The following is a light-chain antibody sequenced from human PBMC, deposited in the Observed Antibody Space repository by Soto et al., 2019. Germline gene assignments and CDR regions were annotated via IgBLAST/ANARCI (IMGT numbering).Light chain of an antibody. CDR2: DNN. J-gene: IGLJ3*02. CDR1: SSNIGNNY. Sequence: QSVLTQPPSVSAAPGQKVTISFSGISSNIGNNYVSWYQQLPGTAPKLLIYDNNKRPSGIPDRFSGSKSGTSATLGITGLQTGDEADYYCGTWDSSLSAAVFGGGTKLTVL. V-gene: IGLV1-51*01. CDR3: GTWDSSLSAAV.